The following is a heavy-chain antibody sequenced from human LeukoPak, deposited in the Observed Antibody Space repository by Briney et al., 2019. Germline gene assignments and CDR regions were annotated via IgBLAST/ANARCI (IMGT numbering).Heavy chain of an antibody. Sequence: SETLSLTCTVSGGSISSYYWSWIRQPAGKGLEWIGRIYTSGSTNYNPSLKSRVTMSVDTSKNQFSLKLSSATAADTAVYYCARESHYYDSSGYYYFTDYYYYYGMDVWGQGTTVTVSS. CDR1: GGSISSYY. CDR2: IYTSGST. J-gene: IGHJ6*02. CDR3: ARESHYYDSSGYYYFTDYYYYYGMDV. D-gene: IGHD3-22*01. V-gene: IGHV4-4*07.